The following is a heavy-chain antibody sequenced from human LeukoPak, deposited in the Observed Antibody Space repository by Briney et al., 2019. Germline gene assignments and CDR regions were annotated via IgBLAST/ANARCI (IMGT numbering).Heavy chain of an antibody. J-gene: IGHJ4*02. Sequence: GGSLRLSCAASGFTFNSYAMNWVRQAPGKGLEWVAIISYDGNNKYYADSVKGRFTISRDNSKNTLFLQMNSLRPEDTAVYYCARDFRWACGDCWGQGTLVTVSS. V-gene: IGHV3-30-3*01. CDR2: ISYDGNNK. D-gene: IGHD2/OR15-2a*01. CDR1: GFTFNSYA. CDR3: ARDFRWACGDC.